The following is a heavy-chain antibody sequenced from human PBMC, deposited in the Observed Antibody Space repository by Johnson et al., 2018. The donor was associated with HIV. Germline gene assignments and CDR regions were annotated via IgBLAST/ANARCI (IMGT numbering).Heavy chain of an antibody. CDR3: AKVLAGIAARPLTFDAFDI. Sequence: QVQLVESGGGVVQPGRYLRLSCAASGFSFSDYNMHWVRQAPGKGLEWVAVISYDGSHKYYADPVKGRFTLSRDNSKNTLYLQLNSLRAEDTAVYYCAKVLAGIAARPLTFDAFDIWGQGTMVTVSS. CDR1: GFSFSDYN. J-gene: IGHJ3*02. CDR2: ISYDGSHK. D-gene: IGHD6-6*01. V-gene: IGHV3-30*19.